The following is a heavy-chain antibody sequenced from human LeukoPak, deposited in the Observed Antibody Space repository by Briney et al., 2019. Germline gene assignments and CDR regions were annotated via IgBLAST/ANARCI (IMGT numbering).Heavy chain of an antibody. CDR2: ISYDGSNE. D-gene: IGHD6-19*01. J-gene: IGHJ6*02. V-gene: IGHV3-30*18. CDR3: AKERNRRVRYYDCGMDV. Sequence: GGSLTLSCAASRFTFSSYGMHWVRQAPGKGLEWVALISYDGSNEYYADSVKGRFTISRDNSKNTLYLQMISLRADDTAVYYCAKERNRRVRYYDCGMDVWGQGTTVTVSS. CDR1: RFTFSSYG.